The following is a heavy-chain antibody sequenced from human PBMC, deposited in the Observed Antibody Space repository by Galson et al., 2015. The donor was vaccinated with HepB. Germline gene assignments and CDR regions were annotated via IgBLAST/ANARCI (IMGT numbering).Heavy chain of an antibody. Sequence: SLRLSCAASGFTFSDYYMNWVRQAPGKGLEWVSSTSSSSTIYYADSVKGRFTISRDNAKNSLYLQMNSLRAEDTAVYYCARSSSWSSGGSCYSVPNAFDIWGQGTMVTVSS. V-gene: IGHV3-69-1*01. CDR1: GFTFSDYY. D-gene: IGHD2-15*01. J-gene: IGHJ3*02. CDR2: TSSSSTI. CDR3: ARSSSWSSGGSCYSVPNAFDI.